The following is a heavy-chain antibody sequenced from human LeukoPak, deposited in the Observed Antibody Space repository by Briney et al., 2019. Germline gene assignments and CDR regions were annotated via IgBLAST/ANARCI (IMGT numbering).Heavy chain of an antibody. Sequence: GGSLRLSCAASGFTFSNAWMSWVRQAPGKGLEWVANIKQDGSEKYYVDSVKGRFTISRDNAKNSLYLQMNSLRAEDTAVYYCARRWELDYFDYWGQGTLVTVSP. V-gene: IGHV3-7*01. D-gene: IGHD1-26*01. CDR3: ARRWELDYFDY. CDR1: GFTFSNAW. CDR2: IKQDGSEK. J-gene: IGHJ4*02.